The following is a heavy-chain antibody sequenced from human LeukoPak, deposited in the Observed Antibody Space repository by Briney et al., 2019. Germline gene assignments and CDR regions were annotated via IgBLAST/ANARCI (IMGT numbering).Heavy chain of an antibody. J-gene: IGHJ4*02. Sequence: PGGSLRLSCAASGFTFSSYSMNWVRQAPGKGLEWVSSISSSSYIYYADSVKGRFTISRDNAKNSLYLQMNSLRAEDTAVYYCARSYGDYRTFDYWGQGTLVTVSS. D-gene: IGHD4-17*01. CDR3: ARSYGDYRTFDY. CDR2: ISSSSYI. CDR1: GFTFSSYS. V-gene: IGHV3-21*01.